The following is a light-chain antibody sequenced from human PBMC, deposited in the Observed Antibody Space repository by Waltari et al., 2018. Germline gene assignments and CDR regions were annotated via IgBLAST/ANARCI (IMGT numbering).Light chain of an antibody. CDR2: GKE. J-gene: IGLJ3*02. V-gene: IGLV3-19*01. Sequence: SSELTQGPAVSVALGQTVKITCQGDSLRNPNASWYQLKPGQAPILVLFGKEKRPSGIPDRFSGYSSGTTSSLTITGAQAEDEADYYCHSRNGRDNQVVFGGGTRLTVL. CDR1: SLRNPN. CDR3: HSRNGRDNQVV.